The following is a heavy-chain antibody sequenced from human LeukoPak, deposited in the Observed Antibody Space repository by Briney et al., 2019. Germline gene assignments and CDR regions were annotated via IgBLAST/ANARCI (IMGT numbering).Heavy chain of an antibody. V-gene: IGHV3-74*01. Sequence: SGGSLRLSCAASGFTFSNYWMHWVRQAPGKGLVWVSRIRHDAGVTTYADSVKGRFTISRDNAKNTLYLQMSSLRAEDTAVYYCAKGAGALDYWGQGTLVTVSS. CDR3: AKGAGALDY. J-gene: IGHJ4*02. CDR1: GFTFSNYW. CDR2: IRHDAGVT. D-gene: IGHD1-26*01.